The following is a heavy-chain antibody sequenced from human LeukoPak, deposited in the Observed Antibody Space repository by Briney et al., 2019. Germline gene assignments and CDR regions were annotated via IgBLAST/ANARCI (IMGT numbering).Heavy chain of an antibody. Sequence: TGGSLRLSCAASGFTLSSYAMSWVRQAPGKGLEWVSAISGSGGSTYYADSVKGRFTISRDNSKNTLYLQMNSLRAEDTAVYYCAKYYGSGSYYGYYYYYGMDVWGKGTTVTVSS. D-gene: IGHD3-10*01. CDR2: ISGSGGST. CDR3: AKYYGSGSYYGYYYYYGMDV. CDR1: GFTLSSYA. J-gene: IGHJ6*04. V-gene: IGHV3-23*01.